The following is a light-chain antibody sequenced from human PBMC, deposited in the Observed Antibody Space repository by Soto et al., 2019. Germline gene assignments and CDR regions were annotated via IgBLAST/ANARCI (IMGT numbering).Light chain of an antibody. CDR1: RTVDSTY. CDR2: AVS. V-gene: IGKV3-20*01. Sequence: EIVLTQFPGTLSLSPGERATLSCRASRTVDSTYLAWYQQKPGQAPRLLIYAVSTRATGIPDRFSGSVSGTDFTLTISRLEPEDFAVYHCQQYVGSSRTFGQGTKVEIK. CDR3: QQYVGSSRT. J-gene: IGKJ1*01.